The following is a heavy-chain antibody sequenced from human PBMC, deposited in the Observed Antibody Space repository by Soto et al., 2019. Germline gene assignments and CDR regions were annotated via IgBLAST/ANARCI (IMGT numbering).Heavy chain of an antibody. J-gene: IGHJ4*02. CDR2: FYYSGST. D-gene: IGHD2-21*02. V-gene: IGHV4-59*01. Sequence: QVQLQESGPGLVKPSETLSLTCTFSGGSISSYFWSWIRQPPGKGLEWIGYFYYSGSTNYNPSLRSRVTISVDTSKNQFSLKLSSVTAADTAVYYCARVGYCGGDCSFPDYWGQGTLVTVSS. CDR3: ARVGYCGGDCSFPDY. CDR1: GGSISSYF.